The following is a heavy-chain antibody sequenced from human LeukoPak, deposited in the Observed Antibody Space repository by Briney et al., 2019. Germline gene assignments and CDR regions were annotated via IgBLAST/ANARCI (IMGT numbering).Heavy chain of an antibody. CDR2: IKQDGSEK. J-gene: IGHJ4*02. Sequence: GGSLRLSCAASGFTFSSYWMSWVRQAPGKGLEGVANIKQDGSEKYYVDSVKGRFTIPRDNAKNSLYLQMNSLRAEDTAVYYCARMDVDTAMVFDYWGQGTLVTVSS. D-gene: IGHD5-18*01. V-gene: IGHV3-7*01. CDR1: GFTFSSYW. CDR3: ARMDVDTAMVFDY.